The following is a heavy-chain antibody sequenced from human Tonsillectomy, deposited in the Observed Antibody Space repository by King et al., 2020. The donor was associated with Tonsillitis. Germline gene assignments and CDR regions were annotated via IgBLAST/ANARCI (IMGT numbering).Heavy chain of an antibody. CDR1: GVSTSTSDQY. CDR3: ARYVSGSFDY. D-gene: IGHD1-26*01. J-gene: IGHJ4*02. V-gene: IGHV4-39*01. Sequence: QLQESGPGVVKPSETLSLTCTVSGVSTSTSDQYWAWIRQPPGKGLEWIGYMYNTGTTFYNPSLKSRITISGGTSENRFALKLSSVTAADTAVYFCARYVSGSFDYWGQGVLVTVSS. CDR2: MYNTGTT.